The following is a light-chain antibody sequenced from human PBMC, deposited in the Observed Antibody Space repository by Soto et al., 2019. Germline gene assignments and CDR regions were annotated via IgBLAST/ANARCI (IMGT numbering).Light chain of an antibody. Sequence: EIVLTQSPGTLSLSPGERATLSCRASQSVSSSYLAWYQQKPGQAPRLLIYGASSRATGIPDRFSGSGSGTDFTLTISRLEPDDVAVYYCQHYGSSPLTFGPGTKVDIK. V-gene: IGKV3-20*01. CDR1: QSVSSSY. J-gene: IGKJ3*01. CDR3: QHYGSSPLT. CDR2: GAS.